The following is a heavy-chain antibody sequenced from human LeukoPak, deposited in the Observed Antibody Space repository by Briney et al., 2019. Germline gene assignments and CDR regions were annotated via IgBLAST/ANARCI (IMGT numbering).Heavy chain of an antibody. V-gene: IGHV3-30*02. Sequence: GGSLRLSCAASGFTFSSYGMHWVRQAPGKVLEWVAFIRYDGSNKYYADSVKGRFTISRDNSKNTLYLQMNSLRAEDTAVYYCAKGYYDSIGYLGYWGQGTLVTVSS. CDR3: AKGYYDSIGYLGY. CDR2: IRYDGSNK. J-gene: IGHJ4*02. CDR1: GFTFSSYG. D-gene: IGHD3-22*01.